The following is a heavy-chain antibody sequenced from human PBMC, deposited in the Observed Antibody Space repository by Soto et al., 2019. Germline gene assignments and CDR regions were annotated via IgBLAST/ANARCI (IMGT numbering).Heavy chain of an antibody. CDR2: INPNSGGT. CDR3: ARGRTDWYAFDI. D-gene: IGHD2-21*01. V-gene: IGHV1-2*02. Sequence: ASVKVSSKAYGYTFTGYYMHWVRQAPGQGLEWMGWINPNSGGTNYAQKFQGRVTMTRDTSISTAYMELSRLRSDDTAVYYCARGRTDWYAFDIWGQGTMVTVS. J-gene: IGHJ3*02. CDR1: GYTFTGYY.